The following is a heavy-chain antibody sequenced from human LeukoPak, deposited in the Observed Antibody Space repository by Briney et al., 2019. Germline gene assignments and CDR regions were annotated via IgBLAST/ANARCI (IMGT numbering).Heavy chain of an antibody. CDR3: ATHLNPAFHLFDY. CDR1: GDSISSYY. V-gene: IGHV4-59*08. D-gene: IGHD3-16*01. J-gene: IGHJ4*02. Sequence: PSETLSLTCTVSGDSISSYYWSWIRQPPGKGLEWIGYIYYSGSTYYNPSLKSRVTISVDTSKNQFSLKLTSVAAADTAVYYCATHLNPAFHLFDYWGQGTLVTVSS. CDR2: IYYSGST.